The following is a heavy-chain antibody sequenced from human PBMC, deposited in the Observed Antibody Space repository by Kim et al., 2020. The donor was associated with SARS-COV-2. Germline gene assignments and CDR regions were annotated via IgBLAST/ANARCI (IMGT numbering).Heavy chain of an antibody. CDR2: IIPIFGTA. J-gene: IGHJ4*02. CDR3: ASGSEGEGPIGALGDIVVVPAAPRGFDY. Sequence: SVKVSCKASGGTFSSYAISWVRQAPGQGLEWMGGIIPIFGTANYAQKFQGRVTITADESTSTAYMELSSLRSEDTAVYYCASGSEGEGPIGALGDIVVVPAAPRGFDYWGQGTLVTVSS. CDR1: GGTFSSYA. D-gene: IGHD2-2*01. V-gene: IGHV1-69*13.